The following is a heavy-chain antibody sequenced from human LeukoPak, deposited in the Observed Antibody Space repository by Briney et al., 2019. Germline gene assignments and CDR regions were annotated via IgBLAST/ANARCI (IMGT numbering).Heavy chain of an antibody. CDR3: AREHGSSWYKDAFDI. J-gene: IGHJ3*02. V-gene: IGHV4-61*02. Sequence: SETLSLTCTVSGGSISSGSYYWSWIRQPAGKGLEWIGRIYTSGSTNYNPSLKSRVTISVDTSKNHFSLRLNSVTAADTAVYYCAREHGSSWYKDAFDIWGQGTMVTVSS. CDR2: IYTSGST. D-gene: IGHD6-13*01. CDR1: GGSISSGSYY.